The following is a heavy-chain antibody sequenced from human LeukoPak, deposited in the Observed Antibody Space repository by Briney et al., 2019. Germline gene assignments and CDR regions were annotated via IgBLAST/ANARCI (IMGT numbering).Heavy chain of an antibody. V-gene: IGHV1-69*02. J-gene: IGHJ4*02. CDR2: IIPIFGIA. Sequence: SVKVSCKASGGTFSSYSITWLRQAPGQGLEWMGRIIPIFGIANYAQKFQGRVTIIADKSTSTAYMELSSLRSGDTAVYYCARGSGHDSSGYLVDYWGQGTLVTVSS. D-gene: IGHD3-22*01. CDR1: GGTFSSYS. CDR3: ARGSGHDSSGYLVDY.